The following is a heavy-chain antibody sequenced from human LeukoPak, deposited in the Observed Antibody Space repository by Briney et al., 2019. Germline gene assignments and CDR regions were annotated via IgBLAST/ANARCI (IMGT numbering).Heavy chain of an antibody. J-gene: IGHJ4*02. CDR1: GFSFSTYG. V-gene: IGHV3-30*02. CDR2: IRDDGRNK. CDR3: AKGEYSSSSQVFDY. D-gene: IGHD6-6*01. Sequence: GGSLRLSCAASGFSFSTYGMHGVRQAPGKGLEWVAFIRDDGRNKFYADSVKGRFTISRDNSKNTLYLQMHSLGGEDTAVYYCAKGEYSSSSQVFDYGAQGTVVSVPS.